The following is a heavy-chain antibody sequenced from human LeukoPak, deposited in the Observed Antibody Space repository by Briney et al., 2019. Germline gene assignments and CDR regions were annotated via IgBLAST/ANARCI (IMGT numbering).Heavy chain of an antibody. Sequence: PGESLKISCEGFGYTFTDYWIGWVRQMPGKGLEWMGVIYPGDSRTRYSPPFQGQVTISADKSINTAYLQWSSLKTSDTAIYYCAYRDLSSTRSGPWGQGTLVTVSS. CDR1: GYTFTDYW. J-gene: IGHJ5*02. CDR2: IYPGDSRT. D-gene: IGHD2-2*01. V-gene: IGHV5-51*01. CDR3: AYRDLSSTRSGP.